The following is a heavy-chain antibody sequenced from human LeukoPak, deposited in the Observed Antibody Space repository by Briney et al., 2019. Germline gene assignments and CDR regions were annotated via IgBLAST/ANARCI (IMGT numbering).Heavy chain of an antibody. D-gene: IGHD3-22*01. V-gene: IGHV4-59*01. J-gene: IGHJ4*02. CDR3: ARGPTLAYYYDSSAYHFSPLFDY. Sequence: KPSETLSLTCTVSGGSMSEYHWSWIRQPPGKGLQWIGYIYYSGSTNYNPSLRSRVTISVDTSKNQFSLKLNSVTAADTAVYYCARGPTLAYYYDSSAYHFSPLFDYWGQGTLVPVSS. CDR1: GGSMSEYH. CDR2: IYYSGST.